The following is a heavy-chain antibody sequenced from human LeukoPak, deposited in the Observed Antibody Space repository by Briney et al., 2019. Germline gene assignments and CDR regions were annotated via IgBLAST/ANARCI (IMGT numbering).Heavy chain of an antibody. Sequence: SETLSLTCAVSGGSISSGGYSWSWIRQPPGKGLEWIGYIYHSGSTNYNPSLKSRVTISVDTSKNQFSLKLSSVTAADTAVYYCATRPGDATGDYWGQGTLVTVSS. D-gene: IGHD3-10*01. J-gene: IGHJ4*02. V-gene: IGHV4-30-2*01. CDR3: ATRPGDATGDY. CDR1: GGSISSGGYS. CDR2: IYHSGST.